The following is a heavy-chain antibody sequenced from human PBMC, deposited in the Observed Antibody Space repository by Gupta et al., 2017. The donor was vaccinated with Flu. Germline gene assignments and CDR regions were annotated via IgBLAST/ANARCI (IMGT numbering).Heavy chain of an antibody. CDR2: IYSGGST. J-gene: IGHJ6*03. V-gene: IGHV3-53*01. Sequence: RWVRQAPGKGLEWVSVIYSGGSTYYADSVKGRFTISRDNSKNTLYLQMNSLRAEDTAVYYCIVQLWFFERRKDYYYYMDVWGKGTTVTVSS. CDR3: IVQLWFFERRKDYYYYMDV. D-gene: IGHD5-18*01.